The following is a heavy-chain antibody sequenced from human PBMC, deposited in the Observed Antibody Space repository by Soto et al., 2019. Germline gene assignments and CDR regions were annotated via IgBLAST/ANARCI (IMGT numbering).Heavy chain of an antibody. CDR3: ARGMITFGGVIVTSYFDY. Sequence: RASVKVSCKASGYTFTGYYMHWVRQAPGQGLEWMGWINPNSGGTNYAQKFQGWVTMTRDTSISTAYMELSRLRSDDTAVYYCARGMITFGGVIVTSYFDYWGQGTLVTVSS. CDR2: INPNSGGT. D-gene: IGHD3-16*02. V-gene: IGHV1-2*04. CDR1: GYTFTGYY. J-gene: IGHJ4*02.